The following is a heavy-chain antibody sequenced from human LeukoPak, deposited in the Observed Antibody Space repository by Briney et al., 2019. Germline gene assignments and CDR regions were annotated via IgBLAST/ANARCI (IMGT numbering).Heavy chain of an antibody. CDR3: ARDYDYGDAYGMDV. D-gene: IGHD4-17*01. Sequence: PSETLSLTCTVSGGSISSYYWSWIRQPPGKGLEWIGYIYYSGSTNYNPSLKSRVTISVDTSKNRFSLKLSSVTAADTAVYYCARDYDYGDAYGMDVWGQGTTVTVSS. CDR1: GGSISSYY. CDR2: IYYSGST. J-gene: IGHJ6*02. V-gene: IGHV4-59*01.